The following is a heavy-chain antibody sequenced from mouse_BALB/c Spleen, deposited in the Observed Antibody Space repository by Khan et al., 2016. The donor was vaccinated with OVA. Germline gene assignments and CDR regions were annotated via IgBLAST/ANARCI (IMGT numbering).Heavy chain of an antibody. CDR3: ARGYGYGWYFDV. J-gene: IGHJ1*01. D-gene: IGHD2-2*01. V-gene: IGHV9-4*02. CDR2: INTHSGVP. CDR1: GYTFTTAG. Sequence: QIQLVQSGPELKKPGETVRISCKASGYTFTTAGMQWVQKMPGKGLKWIGWINTHSGVPKYAEDFKGRFAFSLETSASTSSLQITNLKNEDTATYVCARGYGYGWYFDVWGAGTTVTVSS.